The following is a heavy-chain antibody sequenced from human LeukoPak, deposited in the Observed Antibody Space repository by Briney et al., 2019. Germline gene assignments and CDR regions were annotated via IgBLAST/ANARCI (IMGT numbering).Heavy chain of an antibody. CDR2: ISWNSGSI. D-gene: IGHD5-18*01. V-gene: IGHV3-9*03. Sequence: APVKSMEWVSGISWNSGSIGYADSVKGRFTISRDNAKNSLYLQMDSLRAEDMALYYCAKDRGDGYSYGYGIDYWGQGTLVTVSS. CDR3: AKDRGDGYSYGYGIDY. J-gene: IGHJ4*02.